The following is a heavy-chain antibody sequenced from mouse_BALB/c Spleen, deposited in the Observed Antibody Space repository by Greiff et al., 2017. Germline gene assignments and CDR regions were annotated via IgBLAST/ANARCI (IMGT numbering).Heavy chain of an antibody. CDR3: AGEFYGTYPFAY. V-gene: IGHV1S135*01. D-gene: IGHD2-1*01. CDR2: IDPYNGGT. J-gene: IGHJ3*01. Sequence: EVQLQQSGPELVKPGASVKVSCKASGYAFTSYNMYWVKQSHGKSLEWIGYIDPYNGGTRYNQKFKGKATLTVDTSSNTAYMHLNSLTSEDTAVYYCAGEFYGTYPFAYWGQGTLVTVSA. CDR1: GYAFTSYN.